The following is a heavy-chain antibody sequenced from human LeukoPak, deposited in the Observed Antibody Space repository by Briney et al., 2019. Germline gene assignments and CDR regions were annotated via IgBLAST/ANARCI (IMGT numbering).Heavy chain of an antibody. CDR1: GGSISSYY. J-gene: IGHJ5*02. Sequence: PSETLSLTCTVSGGSISSYYWSWIRQPAGKGLEWIGRIYTSGSTNYNPSLKSRVTMSVDTSKNQFSLKLSSVTAADTAVYYCARDSYDFWSGYFSWFDPWGQGTLVTVSS. CDR2: IYTSGST. D-gene: IGHD3-3*01. CDR3: ARDSYDFWSGYFSWFDP. V-gene: IGHV4-4*07.